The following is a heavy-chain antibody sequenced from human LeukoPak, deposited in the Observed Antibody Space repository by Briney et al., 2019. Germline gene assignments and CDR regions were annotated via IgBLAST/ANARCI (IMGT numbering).Heavy chain of an antibody. CDR1: GGAFSTYA. CDR2: IIVIFGTA. Sequence: SVRVSCKASGGAFSTYAISWVRQAPGQGLEWMGGIIVIFGTANYAQKFQGRVTIIADESTSTVYMELSSLRSEDTAVYYCARVSHGSSGWYFDYWGQGTLVTVSS. CDR3: ARVSHGSSGWYFDY. J-gene: IGHJ4*02. V-gene: IGHV1-69*13. D-gene: IGHD6-19*01.